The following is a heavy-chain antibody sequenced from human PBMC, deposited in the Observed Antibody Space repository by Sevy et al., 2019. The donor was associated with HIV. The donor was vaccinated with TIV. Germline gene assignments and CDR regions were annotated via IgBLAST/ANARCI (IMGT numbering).Heavy chain of an antibody. CDR3: ARDIVLPPAAHYSYYAMDV. D-gene: IGHD2-2*01. CDR1: GFTFSSYA. J-gene: IGHJ6*02. Sequence: GGSLRLSCTASGFTFSSYAMHWVRQAPGKGLEWVAVISYDARNKYYADSVKGRFTISRDNSKNTLYLQMNSLRVEDTAVYYCARDIVLPPAAHYSYYAMDVWGQGTTVTVSS. V-gene: IGHV3-30*04. CDR2: ISYDARNK.